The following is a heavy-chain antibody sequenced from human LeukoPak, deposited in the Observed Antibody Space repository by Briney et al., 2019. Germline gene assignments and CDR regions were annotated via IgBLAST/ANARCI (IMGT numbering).Heavy chain of an antibody. CDR3: ARQFPHAPIAAAGPNWFDP. CDR2: IYYSGST. D-gene: IGHD6-13*01. Sequence: SETLSLTCTVSGGSISSYYWSWIRQPPGKGLEWIGYIYYSGSTNYNPSLKSRVTISVDTSKNQFSLKLSSVTAADTAVYYCARQFPHAPIAAAGPNWFDPWGQGTLVTVSS. V-gene: IGHV4-59*08. CDR1: GGSISSYY. J-gene: IGHJ5*02.